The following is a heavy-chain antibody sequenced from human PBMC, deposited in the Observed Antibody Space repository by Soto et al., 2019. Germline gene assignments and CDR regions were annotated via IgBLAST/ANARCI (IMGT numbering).Heavy chain of an antibody. D-gene: IGHD6-13*01. J-gene: IGHJ4*02. CDR3: ARGRRYSTRWYSDY. Sequence: SQTLSLTCTVSGGSISSYYWGWIRQPPGKGLEWIGSIYYSGSTYYNPSLKSRVTISVDTSKNQFSLKLSSVTAADTAVYYCARGRRYSTRWYSDYWGQGTLVTSP. CDR1: GGSISSYY. CDR2: IYYSGST. V-gene: IGHV4-39*01.